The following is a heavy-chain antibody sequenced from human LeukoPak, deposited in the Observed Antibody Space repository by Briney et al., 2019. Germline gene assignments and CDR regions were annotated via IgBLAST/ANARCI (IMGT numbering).Heavy chain of an antibody. CDR1: GFTFSSYS. V-gene: IGHV3-21*01. Sequence: PGGPLRLSCAASGFTFSSYSMNWVRQAPGKGLEWGSSIISSSSYIYYADSVKGRFTISRANAKNSLYLQMNSLRAEDTAVYYCARVGLWHDPVDSWGREPWSPSPQ. D-gene: IGHD1-1*01. CDR2: IISSSSYI. CDR3: ARVGLWHDPVDS. J-gene: IGHJ4*02.